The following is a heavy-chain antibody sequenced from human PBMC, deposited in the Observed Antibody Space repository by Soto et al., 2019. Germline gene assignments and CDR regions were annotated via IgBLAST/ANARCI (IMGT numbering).Heavy chain of an antibody. J-gene: IGHJ4*02. CDR3: AKDRGFGGVIDLEEYYFDY. CDR1: GFTFSSYA. Sequence: EVQLLESGGGLVQPGGSLRLSCAASGFTFSSYAMSWVRQAPGKGLEWVSAISGSGGSTYYADSVKGRFTISRDNSKNTLYLQMNSLRAEDTAVYYCAKDRGFGGVIDLEEYYFDYWGQGTLVTVSS. V-gene: IGHV3-23*01. D-gene: IGHD3-16*02. CDR2: ISGSGGST.